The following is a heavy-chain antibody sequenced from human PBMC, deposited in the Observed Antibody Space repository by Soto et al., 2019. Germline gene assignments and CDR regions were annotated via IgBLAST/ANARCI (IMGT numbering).Heavy chain of an antibody. Sequence: PGGSLRLSCAASGFTFSSYSMNWVRQAPGKGLEWVSSISSSSSYIYYADSVKGRFTISRDNAKNSLYLQMNSLRAEDTALYYCARDYDYWSGTYYYYGMDVWGQGTTVTVSS. J-gene: IGHJ6*02. CDR2: ISSSSSYI. D-gene: IGHD3-3*01. V-gene: IGHV3-21*01. CDR3: ARDYDYWSGTYYYYGMDV. CDR1: GFTFSSYS.